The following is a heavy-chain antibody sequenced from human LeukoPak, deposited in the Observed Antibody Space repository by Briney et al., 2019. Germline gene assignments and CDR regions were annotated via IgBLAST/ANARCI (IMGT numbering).Heavy chain of an antibody. CDR1: GGSISTYY. D-gene: IGHD3-10*01. CDR2: IYTSGST. J-gene: IGHJ6*02. V-gene: IGHV4-4*07. Sequence: PSETLSLTCTVSGGSISTYYGSWIRQPAGKGLEWIGRIYTSGSTNYNPSLKSRVTMSVDTSKNQFSLNLSSVTAADTAVYYCARAPYASGSYKNYYYGMDVWGQGTTVTVS. CDR3: ARAPYASGSYKNYYYGMDV.